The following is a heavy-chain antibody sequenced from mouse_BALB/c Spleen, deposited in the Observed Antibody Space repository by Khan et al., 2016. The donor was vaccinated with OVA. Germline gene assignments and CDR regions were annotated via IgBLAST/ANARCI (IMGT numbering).Heavy chain of an antibody. CDR2: INPSNGYT. Sequence: QVQLKESGAELARPGASVKMSCKASGYTFTSYSMHWIKQRPGQGLEWIGNINPSNGYTNHNQKFRDKATLTADKSSSTAYMQLSSLTSEDSAVXYYASYLHYHGSRAALDDWGHGTSVTVSS. J-gene: IGHJ4*01. CDR1: GYTFTSYS. CDR3: ASYLHYHGSRAALDD. D-gene: IGHD1-1*01. V-gene: IGHV1-4*01.